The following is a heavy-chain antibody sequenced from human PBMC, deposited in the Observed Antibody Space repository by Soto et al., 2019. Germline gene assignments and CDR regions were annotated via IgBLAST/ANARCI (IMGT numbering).Heavy chain of an antibody. V-gene: IGHV3-7*01. D-gene: IGHD3-3*01. J-gene: IGHJ2*01. CDR2: IKQDGSEK. CDR1: GFTFSSYW. CDR3: ARGSPRSGRRSGGSYWYFAL. Sequence: EVQLVESGGGLVQPGGSLRLSCAASGFTFSSYWMSWVRQAPGKALEWVANIKQDGSEKYYVDSVKGRFTISRDNAKNSLYLQMNSLRAEDTAVYYCARGSPRSGRRSGGSYWYFALWGRGTLVTVSS.